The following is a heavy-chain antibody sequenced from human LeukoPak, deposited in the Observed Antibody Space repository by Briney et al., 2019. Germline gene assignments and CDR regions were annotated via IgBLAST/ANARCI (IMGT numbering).Heavy chain of an antibody. Sequence: GGSLRLSCAASGFTISIYAMSWVRQAPGKGLEWVSSINGGGGTTNYADSVKGRFTISRDNSKNTLYLQMNSLRAEDTAVYYCAKGSARYDYWGQGTLVTVSS. CDR1: GFTISIYA. D-gene: IGHD5-24*01. CDR2: INGGGGTT. CDR3: AKGSARYDY. J-gene: IGHJ4*02. V-gene: IGHV3-23*01.